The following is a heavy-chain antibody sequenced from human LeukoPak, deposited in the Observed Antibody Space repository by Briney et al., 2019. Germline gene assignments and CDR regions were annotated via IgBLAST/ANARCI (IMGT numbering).Heavy chain of an antibody. D-gene: IGHD3-10*01. V-gene: IGHV4-38-2*02. Sequence: PSETLSLTCTVSGYSISSGYYWGWIRQPPGKGLEWIGSIYHSGSTYYNPSLKSRVTISVDTSKNQFSLKLSSVTAADTAVYYCARRPYGPGSYEPYYYYYYYMDVWGKGTTVTISS. CDR3: ARRPYGPGSYEPYYYYYYYMDV. CDR1: GYSISSGYY. J-gene: IGHJ6*03. CDR2: IYHSGST.